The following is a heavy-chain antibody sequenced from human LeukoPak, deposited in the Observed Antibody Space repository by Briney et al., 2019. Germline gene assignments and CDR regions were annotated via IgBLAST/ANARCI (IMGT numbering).Heavy chain of an antibody. CDR3: AKDGIQLWLMQRRGNWFDP. Sequence: GGSLRLSCAASGFTFSDYYMSWIRQAPGKGLEWVSYISSSGSAIYYADSVKGRFTISRDNAKNSLYLQMNSLRAEDTAVYYCAKDGIQLWLMQRRGNWFDPWGQGTLVTVSS. CDR1: GFTFSDYY. D-gene: IGHD5-18*01. CDR2: ISSSGSAI. V-gene: IGHV3-11*04. J-gene: IGHJ5*02.